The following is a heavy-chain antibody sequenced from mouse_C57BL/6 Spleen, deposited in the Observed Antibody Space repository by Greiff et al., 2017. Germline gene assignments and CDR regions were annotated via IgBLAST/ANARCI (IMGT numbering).Heavy chain of an antibody. D-gene: IGHD1-1*01. Sequence: QVQLQQPGAELVRPGSSVKLSCKASGYTFTSYWMHWVKQRPIQGLEWIGNIDPSDSETHYNQKFKDKATLTVDKSSSTAYMQLSSLTSEDSAVYYCARGDCYGTLDYWGQGTTLTVSS. CDR2: IDPSDSET. J-gene: IGHJ2*01. V-gene: IGHV1-52*01. CDR3: ARGDCYGTLDY. CDR1: GYTFTSYW.